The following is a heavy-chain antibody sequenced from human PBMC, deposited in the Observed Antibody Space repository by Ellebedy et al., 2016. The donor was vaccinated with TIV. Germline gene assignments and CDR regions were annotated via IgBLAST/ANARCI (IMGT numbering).Heavy chain of an antibody. Sequence: SETLSLXXTVSGGSISTSSYYWAWIRQPPGKGLEWIGNIFYSGNTHYNPSLKGRVTMSVDTSKNQFSLKLSSVTAADTAVYYCARPNDYHNWFDPWGQGTLVTVSS. V-gene: IGHV4-39*01. CDR2: IFYSGNT. J-gene: IGHJ5*02. D-gene: IGHD5-12*01. CDR3: ARPNDYHNWFDP. CDR1: GGSISTSSYY.